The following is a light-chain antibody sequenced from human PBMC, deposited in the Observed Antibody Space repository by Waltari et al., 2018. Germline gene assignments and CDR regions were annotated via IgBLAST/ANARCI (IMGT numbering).Light chain of an antibody. CDR3: LVWHSTTDHHGV. CDR2: YDS. CDR1: NIGRKS. J-gene: IGLJ2*01. V-gene: IGLV3-21*04. Sequence: SYVVTQSPSVSVAPGETARITCGGDNIGRKSVHWYQQRTCQAPVLVISYDSDRPSGIPERFSGSNSGNTATLTISWVEADDEADYYCLVWHSTTDHHGVFGGGTKLTVL.